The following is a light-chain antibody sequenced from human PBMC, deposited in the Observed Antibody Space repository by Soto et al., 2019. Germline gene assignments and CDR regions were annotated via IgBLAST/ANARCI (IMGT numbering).Light chain of an antibody. Sequence: QPVLTQSSSASASLGSSVKLTCTLSSGHSSYIIAWHQQQPGKAPRYLMKLEGSGSYNKGSGVPDRFSGSSSGADRYLTISNLQFGAEAAYYCETWDRNTPGGVFGGGTQLTVL. V-gene: IGLV4-60*02. J-gene: IGLJ3*02. CDR3: ETWDRNTPGGV. CDR1: SGHSSYI. CDR2: LEGSGSY.